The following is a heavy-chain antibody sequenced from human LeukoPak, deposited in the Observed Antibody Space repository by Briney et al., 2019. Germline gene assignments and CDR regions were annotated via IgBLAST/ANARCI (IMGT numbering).Heavy chain of an antibody. V-gene: IGHV3-15*01. CDR1: GFTFSNAW. J-gene: IGHJ4*02. CDR2: IKSKTDGGTT. CDR3: TTPYYYGSGSYSSYYFDY. D-gene: IGHD3-10*01. Sequence: GGSLRLPCAASGFTFSNAWMSWVRQAPGKGLEWVGRIKSKTDGGTTDYAAPVKGRFTISRDDSKNTLYLQMNSLKTEDTAVYYCTTPYYYGSGSYSSYYFDYWGQGTLVTVSS.